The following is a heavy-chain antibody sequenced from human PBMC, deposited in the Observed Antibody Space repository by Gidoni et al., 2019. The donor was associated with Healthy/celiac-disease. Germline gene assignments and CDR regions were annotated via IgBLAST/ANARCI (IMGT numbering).Heavy chain of an antibody. Sequence: EVQLVESGGGLVQPGRSLRLSCAASGFPFDDYAMHWVRQAPGKGLEWVSGISWNSGSIGYADSVKGRFTISRDNAKNSLYLQMNSLRAEDTALYHCAKDGSSSSWGETYYFDYWGQGTLVTVSS. J-gene: IGHJ4*02. D-gene: IGHD6-13*01. CDR3: AKDGSSSSWGETYYFDY. CDR1: GFPFDDYA. V-gene: IGHV3-9*01. CDR2: ISWNSGSI.